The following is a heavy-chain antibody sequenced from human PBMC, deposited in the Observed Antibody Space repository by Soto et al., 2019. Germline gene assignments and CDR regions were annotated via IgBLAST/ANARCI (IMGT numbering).Heavy chain of an antibody. Sequence: EVQLVESGGGLVQPGGSLRLSCAASGFTFSSYSMNWVRQAPGKGLEWVSYISSSSSTIYYADSVKGRFTISRDNAKNSLYLQMNSLRAEDTAVYYCARGLVSSWYYYYYYMDVWGKGTTVTVSS. V-gene: IGHV3-48*01. CDR2: ISSSSSTI. CDR3: ARGLVSSWYYYYYYMDV. J-gene: IGHJ6*03. CDR1: GFTFSSYS. D-gene: IGHD6-13*01.